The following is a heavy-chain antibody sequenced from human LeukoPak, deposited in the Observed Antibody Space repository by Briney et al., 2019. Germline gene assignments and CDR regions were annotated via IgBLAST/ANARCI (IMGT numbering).Heavy chain of an antibody. Sequence: PSETLSLTCTVSGGSISSSSYYWGWIRQPPGKGLEWIGSIYYSGSTYYNPSLKSRVTISVDTSKNQFSLKLSSVTAADTAVYYCARGQPLIVGATFDYWGQGTLVTVSS. V-gene: IGHV4-39*07. D-gene: IGHD1-26*01. CDR2: IYYSGST. CDR1: GGSISSSSYY. CDR3: ARGQPLIVGATFDY. J-gene: IGHJ4*02.